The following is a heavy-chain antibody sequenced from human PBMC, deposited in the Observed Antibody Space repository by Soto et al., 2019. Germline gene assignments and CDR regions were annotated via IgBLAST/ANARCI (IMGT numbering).Heavy chain of an antibody. CDR1: GYTFTSYD. V-gene: IGHV1-8*01. CDR2: MNPNSGNT. J-gene: IGHJ6*03. D-gene: IGHD3-3*01. Sequence: ASVKVSCKASGYTFTSYDINWVRQATGQGLEWMGWMNPNSGNTGYAQKFQGRVTMTRNTSISTAYMELSSLRSEDTAVYYCARGQFSTIFGVVLYYYYYMDVWGKGTTVTVSS. CDR3: ARGQFSTIFGVVLYYYYYMDV.